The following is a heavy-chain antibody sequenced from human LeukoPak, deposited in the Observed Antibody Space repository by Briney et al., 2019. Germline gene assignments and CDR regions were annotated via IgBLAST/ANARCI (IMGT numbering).Heavy chain of an antibody. D-gene: IGHD1-26*01. Sequence: GGSLRLSCAASGITFSSYWMHWVRQSPGKGLVWVACVYGDGITTPYADSVKGRFTISRDNAKNTLYLQMSSLRAEDTAVYYCARGGRMGATPDWWGQGTLVTVSS. CDR2: VYGDGITT. J-gene: IGHJ4*02. V-gene: IGHV3-74*01. CDR1: GITFSSYW. CDR3: ARGGRMGATPDW.